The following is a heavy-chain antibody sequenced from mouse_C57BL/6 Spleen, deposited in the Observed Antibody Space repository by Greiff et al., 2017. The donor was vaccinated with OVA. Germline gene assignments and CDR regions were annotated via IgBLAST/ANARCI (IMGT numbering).Heavy chain of an antibody. CDR3: ARGDYGSGSFPWFAY. D-gene: IGHD1-1*01. CDR2: INPGSGGT. Sequence: QVQLQQSGAELVRPGTSVKVSCKASGYAFTNYLIEWVKQRPGQGLEWIGVINPGSGGTNYNEKFKGKATLTADKSSSTAYMQLSSLTSEDSAVYFCARGDYGSGSFPWFAYWGQGTLVTVSA. CDR1: GYAFTNYL. J-gene: IGHJ3*01. V-gene: IGHV1-54*01.